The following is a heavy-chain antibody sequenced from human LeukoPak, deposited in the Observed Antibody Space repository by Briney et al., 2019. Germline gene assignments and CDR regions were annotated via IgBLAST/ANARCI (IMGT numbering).Heavy chain of an antibody. CDR3: ATLGGRSSLWYKGAFDF. CDR1: GYTFSKYW. Sequence: GESLKISCQGSGYTFSKYWIGWVRQMPGKGLEWMGLTFPGDSEARYSPSFEGQVTVSADKSIDTAYLQWSSLKASDTAMYYCATLGGRSSLWYKGAFDFWGQGTMVIVSP. D-gene: IGHD1-14*01. V-gene: IGHV5-51*01. CDR2: TFPGDSEA. J-gene: IGHJ3*01.